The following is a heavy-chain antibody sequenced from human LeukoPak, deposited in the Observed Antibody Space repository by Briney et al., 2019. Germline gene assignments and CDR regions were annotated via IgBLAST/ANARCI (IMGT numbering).Heavy chain of an antibody. Sequence: GGSLRLSCAASGFTFSSYSMNWVRQAPGKGLEWVSYISSSGATMYYADSVKGRFTISRDNAKNSLYLQMYSLGAEDTAVYYCATYCSGADCYALPPYWGQGTLVTVSS. V-gene: IGHV3-48*01. CDR3: ATYCSGADCYALPPY. CDR2: ISSSGATM. D-gene: IGHD2-2*01. J-gene: IGHJ4*02. CDR1: GFTFSSYS.